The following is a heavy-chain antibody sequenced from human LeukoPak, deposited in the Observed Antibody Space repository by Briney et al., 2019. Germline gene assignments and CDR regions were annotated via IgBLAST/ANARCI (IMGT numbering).Heavy chain of an antibody. CDR3: ATVGSEYYFDY. CDR1: GYTFTSYY. D-gene: IGHD1-14*01. CDR2: INPSGGST. V-gene: IGHV1-46*01. Sequence: ASVKVSCKASGYTFTSYYMHWARQAPGQGLEWMGIINPSGGSTTYAQKFQGRVTMTRDMSTSTVYMELSSLRSEDTAVYYCATVGSEYYFDYWGQGTLVTVSS. J-gene: IGHJ4*02.